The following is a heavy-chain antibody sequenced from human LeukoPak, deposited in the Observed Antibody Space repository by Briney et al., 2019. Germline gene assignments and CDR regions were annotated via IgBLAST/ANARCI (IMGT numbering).Heavy chain of an antibody. CDR1: GFTFSSYG. J-gene: IGHJ4*02. CDR3: AKDSEAARRFDY. CDR2: ISGSGGST. D-gene: IGHD6-6*01. Sequence: PGGSLRLSCAASGFTFSSYGMSWVRQAPGKGLEWVSAISGSGGSTYYADSVKGRFTISRDNSKNTLYLQMNSLRAEDTAVYYCAKDSEAARRFDYWGQGTLVTVSS. V-gene: IGHV3-23*01.